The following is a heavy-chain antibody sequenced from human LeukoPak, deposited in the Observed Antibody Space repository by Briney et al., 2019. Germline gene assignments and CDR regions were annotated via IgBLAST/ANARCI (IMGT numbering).Heavy chain of an antibody. Sequence: SETLSLTCTVSGGSISSYYWSWIRQPAGKGLEWIGRIYTSGSTNYNPSLKSRVTMSVDTSKNQFSLKLSSVTAADTAVYYCARDPGVSGWRNDAFDIWGQGTMVTVSS. J-gene: IGHJ3*02. V-gene: IGHV4-4*07. D-gene: IGHD6-19*01. CDR3: ARDPGVSGWRNDAFDI. CDR2: IYTSGST. CDR1: GGSISSYY.